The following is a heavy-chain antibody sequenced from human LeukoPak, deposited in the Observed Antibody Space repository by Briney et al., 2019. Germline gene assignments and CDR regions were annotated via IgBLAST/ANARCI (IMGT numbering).Heavy chain of an antibody. V-gene: IGHV1-18*04. D-gene: IGHD3-9*01. Sequence: GASVKVSCKASGYTFTSYGISWVRQAPGQGLEWMGWISAYNGNTNYAQKLQGRVTMTTDTSTSTAYMELRSLRSDDTAVYYCARDGRMTGPGRGFDYWGQGTLVTVSS. J-gene: IGHJ4*02. CDR1: GYTFTSYG. CDR3: ARDGRMTGPGRGFDY. CDR2: ISAYNGNT.